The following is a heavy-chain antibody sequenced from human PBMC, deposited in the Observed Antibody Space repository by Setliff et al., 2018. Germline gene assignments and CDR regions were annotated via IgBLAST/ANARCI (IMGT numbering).Heavy chain of an antibody. J-gene: IGHJ3*01. CDR3: RATRGPFDR. CDR2: INAANGNT. Sequence: ASVKVSCKASGNRFTNYAFHWVRQAPGQSLEWVGRINAANGNTKYSEKYQARLTIAGDTSANTVYMELGSLRSEDTATYYCRATRGPFDRWGQGTKVTVSS. V-gene: IGHV1-3*01. CDR1: GNRFTNYA.